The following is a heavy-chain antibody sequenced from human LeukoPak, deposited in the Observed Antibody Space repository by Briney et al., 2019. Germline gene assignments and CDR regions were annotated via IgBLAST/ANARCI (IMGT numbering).Heavy chain of an antibody. CDR1: GGTFISYA. V-gene: IGHV1-69*01. Sequence: GASVKVSCKASGGTFISYAISWVRQAPGQGLEWMGGIIPIFGTANYAQKFQGRVTITADESTSTAYMELSSLRSEDTAVYYCARDWEEYSGSYANGYWGQGTLVTVSS. CDR2: IIPIFGTA. CDR3: ARDWEEYSGSYANGY. D-gene: IGHD1-26*01. J-gene: IGHJ4*02.